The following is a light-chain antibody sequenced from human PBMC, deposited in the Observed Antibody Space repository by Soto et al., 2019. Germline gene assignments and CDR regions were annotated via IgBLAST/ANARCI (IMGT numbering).Light chain of an antibody. V-gene: IGKV1-39*01. Sequence: DLQMTQSPSSLSASVGDRVTITCRASQSISSYLNWYQQKPGKAPKLLIYAASSLESGVPSRFNGSGSVTDFTLTISSLQPEDFATYYCQQSYSTRRTFGQGTKVEIK. CDR2: AAS. J-gene: IGKJ1*01. CDR1: QSISSY. CDR3: QQSYSTRRT.